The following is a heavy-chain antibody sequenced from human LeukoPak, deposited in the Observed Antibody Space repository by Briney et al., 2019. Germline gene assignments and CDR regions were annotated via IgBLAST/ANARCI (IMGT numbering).Heavy chain of an antibody. CDR1: GFTFDAYW. D-gene: IGHD3-16*01. CDR2: IKQDGSER. CDR3: ARFRGLDY. V-gene: IGHV3-7*01. J-gene: IGHJ4*02. Sequence: GGSLSLSCAASGFTFDAYWMTWLRQAPGKGLEWVANIKQDGSERYYVDSVKGRFTISKYNAKNLLYLQMNSRRAEVTAVSFCARFRGLDYWGQGTLVTVSS.